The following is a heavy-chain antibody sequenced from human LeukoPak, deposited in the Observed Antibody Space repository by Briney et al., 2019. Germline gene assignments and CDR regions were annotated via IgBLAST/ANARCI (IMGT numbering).Heavy chain of an antibody. CDR3: ARGSRSTYYYDSSDPLDY. D-gene: IGHD3-22*01. Sequence: PSQTLSLTCTVSGGSISSGGYYWSWIRQHPGKGLEWIGYIYYSGSTYYNPSLKSRVTISVDKSKNQFSLKLSSVTAADTAVYYCARGSRSTYYYDSSDPLDYWGQGTLVTVSS. J-gene: IGHJ4*02. CDR2: IYYSGST. V-gene: IGHV4-31*03. CDR1: GGSISSGGYY.